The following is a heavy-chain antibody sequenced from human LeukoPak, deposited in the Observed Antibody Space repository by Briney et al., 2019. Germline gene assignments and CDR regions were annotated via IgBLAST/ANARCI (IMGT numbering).Heavy chain of an antibody. Sequence: PSETLSLTCTVSGGSISSGSYYWSWIRQPAGKGLEWIGRIYTSGSTNYNPSLKSRVTISVDTSKNQFSLKLSSVTAADTAVYYCARDPTGGDGYYDSSGYYSGYFDYWGQGTLVTVSS. CDR3: ARDPTGGDGYYDSSGYYSGYFDY. J-gene: IGHJ4*02. CDR1: GGSISSGSYY. V-gene: IGHV4-61*02. D-gene: IGHD3-22*01. CDR2: IYTSGST.